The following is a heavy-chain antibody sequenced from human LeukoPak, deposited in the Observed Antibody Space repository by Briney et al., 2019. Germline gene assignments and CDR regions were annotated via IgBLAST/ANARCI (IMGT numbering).Heavy chain of an antibody. D-gene: IGHD3-3*01. CDR1: GGSFRGYY. V-gene: IGHV4-34*01. J-gene: IGHJ5*02. CDR3: ARVPGSGYLNWFDP. Sequence: SETLSLTCAVYGGSFRGYYWSWIRQPPGKGREWIGEINHSGSTNYNPSLKGRVTISVDTSKNQFSLKLSSVTAADTAVYYCARVPGSGYLNWFDPWGQGTLVTVSS. CDR2: INHSGST.